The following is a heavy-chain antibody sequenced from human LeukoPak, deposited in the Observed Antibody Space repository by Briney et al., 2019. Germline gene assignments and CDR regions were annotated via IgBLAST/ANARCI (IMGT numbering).Heavy chain of an antibody. Sequence: SETLSLTCTVSGGSISSYYWSWIRQPAGKGLEWIGRIYTSGSTNYNPSLKSRVTMSVDTSKNQFSLKLSSVTAADTAVYYCARAGYYYDSSGYSRPLDYWGQGTLVTVSS. CDR3: ARAGYYYDSSGYSRPLDY. J-gene: IGHJ4*02. CDR2: IYTSGST. CDR1: GGSISSYY. V-gene: IGHV4-4*07. D-gene: IGHD3-22*01.